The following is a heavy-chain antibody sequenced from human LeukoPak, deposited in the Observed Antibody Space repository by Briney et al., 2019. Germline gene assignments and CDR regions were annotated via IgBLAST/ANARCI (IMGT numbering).Heavy chain of an antibody. Sequence: GSLRLSCAASGFTVSDNYMSWVRQAPGKGLEWVSLIHSGGNTYCADSVKGRFTISRDNSKNTLYLQMNSLRAEDTAVYYCASDYVWGSYRYPFFDYWGQGTLVTVSS. D-gene: IGHD3-16*02. CDR3: ASDYVWGSYRYPFFDY. CDR1: GFTVSDNY. V-gene: IGHV3-53*01. J-gene: IGHJ4*02. CDR2: IHSGGNT.